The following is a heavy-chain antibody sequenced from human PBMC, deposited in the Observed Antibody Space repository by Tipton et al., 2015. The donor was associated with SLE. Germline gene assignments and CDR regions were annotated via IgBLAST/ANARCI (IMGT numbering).Heavy chain of an antibody. V-gene: IGHV4-4*02. J-gene: IGHJ4*02. D-gene: IGHD1-26*01. Sequence: TLSLTCSVSDGSISSSNWWSWVRQPPGKGLEWIGEIYHSGSTNYNPSLKSRVTISVDTSKNQFSLKVSSVTAADTAVYYCARGRLGDSQHHFDYWGQGTLVTVSS. CDR3: ARGRLGDSQHHFDY. CDR2: IYHSGST. CDR1: DGSISSSNW.